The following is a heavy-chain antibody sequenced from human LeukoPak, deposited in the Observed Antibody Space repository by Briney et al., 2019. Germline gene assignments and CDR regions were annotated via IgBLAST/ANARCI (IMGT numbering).Heavy chain of an antibody. CDR1: GFTVSSNY. Sequence: QTGGSLRLSCAASGFTVSSNYMNWVRQAPGKGLEWVSVIYGGGNIYYADSVKGRFTISRDNAKNTLYLQMNSLRAEDTAVYYCARVGDSSGYYGYYYYYYGMDVWGQGTTVTVSS. D-gene: IGHD3-22*01. CDR3: ARVGDSSGYYGYYYYYYGMDV. V-gene: IGHV3-53*01. CDR2: IYGGGNI. J-gene: IGHJ6*02.